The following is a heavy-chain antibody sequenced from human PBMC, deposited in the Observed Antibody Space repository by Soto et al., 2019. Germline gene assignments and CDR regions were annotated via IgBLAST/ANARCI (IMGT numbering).Heavy chain of an antibody. CDR1: GLTFNSYA. Sequence: GGSLKLACAASGLTFNSYAMSWFRQAPGKGLEWVSAISGSGGSTYYADSVKGRFTISRDNSKNTLYLQMNSLRAEDTAVYYCAKTGTYYDFWSGYYAVDLFRYGMDVWVQGSTVTVSS. V-gene: IGHV3-23*01. J-gene: IGHJ6*02. CDR3: AKTGTYYDFWSGYYAVDLFRYGMDV. D-gene: IGHD3-3*01. CDR2: ISGSGGST.